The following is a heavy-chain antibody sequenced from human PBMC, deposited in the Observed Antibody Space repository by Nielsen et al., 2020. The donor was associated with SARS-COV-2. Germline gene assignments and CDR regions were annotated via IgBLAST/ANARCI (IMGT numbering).Heavy chain of an antibody. CDR1: GFTFSASW. CDR2: IRPDGNGA. Sequence: GGSLRLSCAASGFTFSASWMAWVRQAPGKGLEWLSNIRPDGNGANYVDSVKGRFTISRDNAKNLLYLQMGSLRADDTAVYFCKSEGNWGQGTLVTVSS. CDR3: KSEGN. V-gene: IGHV3-7*03. J-gene: IGHJ4*02.